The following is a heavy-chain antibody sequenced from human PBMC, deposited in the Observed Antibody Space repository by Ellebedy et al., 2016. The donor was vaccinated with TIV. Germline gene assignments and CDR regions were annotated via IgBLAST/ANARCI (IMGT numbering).Heavy chain of an antibody. CDR3: ARGLGGSGSYYMDV. CDR1: GYTFTSYA. CDR2: SNAGNGNT. J-gene: IGHJ6*03. D-gene: IGHD3-10*01. Sequence: ASVKVSXKASGYTFTSYAMHWVRQAPGQRLEWMGWSNAGNGNTKYSQEFQGRVTITRDTSASTAYMELSSLRSEDMAVYYCARGLGGSGSYYMDVWGKGTTVTVSS. V-gene: IGHV1-3*02.